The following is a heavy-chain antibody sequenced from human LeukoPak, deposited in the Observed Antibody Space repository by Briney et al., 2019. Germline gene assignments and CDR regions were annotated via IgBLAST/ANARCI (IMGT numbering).Heavy chain of an antibody. CDR2: IYYSGSA. Sequence: SETLSLTCIVSGGSISNSSDYWGGIRQPPGKGLEWIGSIYYSGSAYYNPSLKSRVTISVDTSKNQFSLKLTSVTAADTAVYYCARHWVVTPNYWGQGTLVTVSS. CDR1: GGSISNSSDY. V-gene: IGHV4-39*01. D-gene: IGHD4-23*01. CDR3: ARHWVVTPNY. J-gene: IGHJ4*02.